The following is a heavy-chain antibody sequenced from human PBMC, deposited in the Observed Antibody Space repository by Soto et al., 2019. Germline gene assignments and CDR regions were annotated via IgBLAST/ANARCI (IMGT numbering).Heavy chain of an antibody. J-gene: IGHJ4*02. D-gene: IGHD6-13*01. Sequence: EASVKVSCKASGGTFSSYAISWVRQAPGQGLEWMGGIIPIFGTANYAQKFQGRVTITADESTSTAYMELSSLRSEDTAVYYCASRGYRENYFDYWGQGTLVTVSS. CDR3: ASRGYRENYFDY. V-gene: IGHV1-69*13. CDR2: IIPIFGTA. CDR1: GGTFSSYA.